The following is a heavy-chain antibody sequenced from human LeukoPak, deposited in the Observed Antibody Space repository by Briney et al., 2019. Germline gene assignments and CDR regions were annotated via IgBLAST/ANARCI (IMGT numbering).Heavy chain of an antibody. CDR3: ARDVDYYDSSGYYLFNWFDP. V-gene: IGHV1-18*01. CDR1: GYTFTSYG. CDR2: ISAYNGNT. Sequence: ASVKVSRKASGYTFTSYGFSWVRQAPGQGLEWMGWISAYNGNTNYAQKLQGRVTMTTDTSTSTASMELRSLRSDDTAVYYCARDVDYYDSSGYYLFNWFDPWGQGTLVTVSS. D-gene: IGHD3-22*01. J-gene: IGHJ5*02.